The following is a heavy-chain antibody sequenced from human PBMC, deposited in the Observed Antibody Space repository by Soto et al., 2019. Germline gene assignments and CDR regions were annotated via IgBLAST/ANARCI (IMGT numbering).Heavy chain of an antibody. CDR1: GYTLTELS. Sequence: ASVKVSCKVSGYTLTELSMHWVRQAPGKGLEWMGGFDPEDGETIYAQKFQGRVTMTEDTSTDTAYMELSSLRSEDTAVYYCATMGWSSSSTVAIDYYYMDVWGKGTTVTVSS. J-gene: IGHJ6*03. CDR2: FDPEDGET. D-gene: IGHD6-6*01. V-gene: IGHV1-24*01. CDR3: ATMGWSSSSTVAIDYYYMDV.